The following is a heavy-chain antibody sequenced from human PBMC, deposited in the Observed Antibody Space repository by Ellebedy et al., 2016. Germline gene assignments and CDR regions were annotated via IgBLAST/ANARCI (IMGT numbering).Heavy chain of an antibody. CDR1: GYTFTAYY. CDR3: ARGMELRIAWYSFDY. CDR2: INPHSGAT. J-gene: IGHJ4*02. D-gene: IGHD1-7*01. Sequence: ASVKVSCKASGYTFTAYYIHWVRQAPGQRLEWMGWINPHSGATNRAQKFQGCVTMTRDTSITTAYLELSGLRSDDTAIYYCARGMELRIAWYSFDYWGQGTLVTVSS. V-gene: IGHV1-2*04.